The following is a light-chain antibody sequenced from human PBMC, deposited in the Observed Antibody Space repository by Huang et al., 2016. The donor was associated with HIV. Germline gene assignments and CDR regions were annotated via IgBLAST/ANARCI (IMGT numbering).Light chain of an antibody. CDR1: QSLLYSLNGKNY. CDR2: WAS. J-gene: IGKJ1*01. Sequence: DIVMTQAPGSLSVSPGERATISCKSSQSLLYSLNGKNYLAWFQQRPGRPPKLLLYWASTRESGIPDRFSGSGSGTDFTLTIDNVQPEDVAIYYCQQYYSVPQTFGRGTKVEIK. V-gene: IGKV4-1*01. CDR3: QQYYSVPQT.